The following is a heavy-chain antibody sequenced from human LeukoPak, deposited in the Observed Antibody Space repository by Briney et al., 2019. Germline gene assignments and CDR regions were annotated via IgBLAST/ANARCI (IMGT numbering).Heavy chain of an antibody. J-gene: IGHJ3*02. CDR2: ISAYNGNT. Sequence: ASVKVSCKTSGYTFTSYGISWVRQAPGQGLEWMGWISAYNGNTNYAQKLQGRVTMTTDTSTSTTYMELRSLRSDDTAVYYCASLKNYYDSSGYLVTDAFDIWGQGTMVTVSS. V-gene: IGHV1-18*01. CDR1: GYTFTSYG. CDR3: ASLKNYYDSSGYLVTDAFDI. D-gene: IGHD3-22*01.